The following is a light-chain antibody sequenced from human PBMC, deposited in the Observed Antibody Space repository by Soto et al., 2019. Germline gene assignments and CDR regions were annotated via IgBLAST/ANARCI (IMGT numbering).Light chain of an antibody. CDR2: GAS. Sequence: DIQMTQSPSTLSASIGDRVSITCRASQSISKWLAWHQQKPGKAPNLLMYGASYLKSGVPTRFSGSGSGTDFTLTISSLQPEDFAIYYCQQTYTTPEITFGQGTRLEI. CDR3: QQTYTTPEIT. V-gene: IGKV1-39*01. CDR1: QSISKW. J-gene: IGKJ5*01.